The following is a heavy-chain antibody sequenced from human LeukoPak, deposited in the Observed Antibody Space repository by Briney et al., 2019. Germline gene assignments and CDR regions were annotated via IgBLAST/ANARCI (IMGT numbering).Heavy chain of an antibody. CDR3: ARAYYDYVWGSYRHNWFDP. J-gene: IGHJ5*02. D-gene: IGHD3-16*02. V-gene: IGHV1-69*13. CDR2: IIPIFGTA. Sequence: GASVKVSCKASGGTFISYAISWVRQAPGQGLEWMGGIIPIFGTANYAQKFQGRVTITADESTSTAYMELSSLRSEDTAVYYCARAYYDYVWGSYRHNWFDPWGQGTLVTVSS. CDR1: GGTFISYA.